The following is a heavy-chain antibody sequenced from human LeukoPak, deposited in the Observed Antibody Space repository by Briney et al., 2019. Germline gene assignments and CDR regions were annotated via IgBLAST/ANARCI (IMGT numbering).Heavy chain of an antibody. D-gene: IGHD6-19*01. CDR3: ASGSYSSGWYLLDY. CDR1: GGSISNNYW. CDR2: IYHSGST. V-gene: IGHV4-4*02. J-gene: IGHJ4*02. Sequence: SETLSLTCTVSGGSISNNYWSWFRQPPGKGLEWIGEIYHSGSTNYNPSLKSRVTISVDKSKNQFSLKLSSVTAADTAVYYCASGSYSSGWYLLDYWGQGTLVTVSS.